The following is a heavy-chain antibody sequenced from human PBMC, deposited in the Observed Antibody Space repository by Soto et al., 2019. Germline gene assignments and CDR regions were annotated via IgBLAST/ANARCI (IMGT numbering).Heavy chain of an antibody. CDR3: ARCITGTTQYYYYYYGMDV. CDR1: GFTFSSYS. D-gene: IGHD1-7*01. V-gene: IGHV3-48*02. Sequence: PGGSLRLSCASSGFTFSSYSMNLVRQAPGKGLEWVSYISSSSSTIYYADSVKGRFTISRDNAKNSLYLQMNSLRDEDTAVYYCARCITGTTQYYYYYYGMDVWGQGTTVTVSS. CDR2: ISSSSSTI. J-gene: IGHJ6*02.